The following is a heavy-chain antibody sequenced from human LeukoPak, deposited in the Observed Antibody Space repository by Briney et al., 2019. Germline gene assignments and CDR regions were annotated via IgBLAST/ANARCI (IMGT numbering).Heavy chain of an antibody. CDR3: ARGGDDSSGYSDFDY. CDR1: GGSISSYY. V-gene: IGHV4-59*01. CDR2: IYYSGGT. D-gene: IGHD3-22*01. Sequence: SETLSLTCTVSGGSISSYYWSWIRQPPGKGLEWIGYIYYSGGTNYNPSLKSRVTISVDTSKNQFSLKLSSVTAADTAVYYCARGGDDSSGYSDFDYWGQGTLVTVSS. J-gene: IGHJ4*02.